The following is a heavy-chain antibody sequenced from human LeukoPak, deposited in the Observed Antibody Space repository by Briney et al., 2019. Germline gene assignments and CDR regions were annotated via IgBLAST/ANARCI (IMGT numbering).Heavy chain of an antibody. J-gene: IGHJ4*02. D-gene: IGHD4-17*01. CDR2: ISSISSSYI. CDR3: AREYGDYPFDY. V-gene: IGHV3-21*01. Sequence: NPGGSLRLSCAASGFTFNNYNMNWVRQAPGKGLEWVSSISSISSSYIYYADSVKGRFTISRDNAKNSLYLQMNSLRAEDTAVYYCAREYGDYPFDYWGQGTLVTVSS. CDR1: GFTFNNYN.